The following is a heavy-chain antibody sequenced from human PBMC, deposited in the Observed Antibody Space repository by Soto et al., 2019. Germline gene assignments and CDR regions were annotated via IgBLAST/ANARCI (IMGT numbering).Heavy chain of an antibody. D-gene: IGHD5-18*01. J-gene: IGHJ2*01. Sequence: GGSLRLSCAASGFTFSSDAMHWVRQAPGKGLEWVAVISYDGSNKYYADSVKGRFTISRDNSKNTLYLQMNSLRAEDTAVYYCARDPLWGTAMVLWYFYLWGRGTLVTVSS. CDR3: ARDPLWGTAMVLWYFYL. CDR1: GFTFSSDA. CDR2: ISYDGSNK. V-gene: IGHV3-30-3*01.